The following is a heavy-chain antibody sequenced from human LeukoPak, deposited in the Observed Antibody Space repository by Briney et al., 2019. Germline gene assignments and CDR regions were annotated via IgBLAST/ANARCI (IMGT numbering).Heavy chain of an antibody. Sequence: VASVKVSCKASGGTFSSYAISWVRQAPGQGLEWMGRIIPILGIANYAQKFQGRVTITADKSTSTAYMELSSLRSEDTAVYYCARDPGYSSSWYEVGYWGQGTLVTVSS. V-gene: IGHV1-69*04. CDR2: IIPILGIA. D-gene: IGHD6-13*01. J-gene: IGHJ4*02. CDR1: GGTFSSYA. CDR3: ARDPGYSSSWYEVGY.